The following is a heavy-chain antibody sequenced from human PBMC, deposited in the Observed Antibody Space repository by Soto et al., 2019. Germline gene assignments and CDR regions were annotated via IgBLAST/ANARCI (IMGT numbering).Heavy chain of an antibody. J-gene: IGHJ5*02. Sequence: PSETLSLTCTVSGGSISSGNYYWSWIRQPPGKGLEWIGYIYYSGSTNYNPSLKSRVTISVDTSKNQFSLKLSSVTAADTAVYYCASTKTYYDILSGYSPHNWFDPWGQGTLVTVSS. CDR3: ASTKTYYDILSGYSPHNWFDP. V-gene: IGHV4-61*01. D-gene: IGHD3-9*01. CDR2: IYYSGST. CDR1: GGSISSGNYY.